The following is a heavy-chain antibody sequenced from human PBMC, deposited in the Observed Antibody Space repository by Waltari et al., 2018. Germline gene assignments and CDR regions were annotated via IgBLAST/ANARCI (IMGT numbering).Heavy chain of an antibody. J-gene: IGHJ4*02. D-gene: IGHD4-17*01. CDR1: GYTFTAYY. CDR2: VYPEDDET. Sequence: EVQLVQSGAEVKKPGDTVTISCKVSGYTFTAYYMHWVQQAPGKGLDWMERVYPEDDETIHAKKFQCRGTITADTSTDTADMELSSLRSEETDVYYCATLMVTTDYGGQGTLVAVSP. CDR3: ATLMVTTDY. V-gene: IGHV1-69-2*01.